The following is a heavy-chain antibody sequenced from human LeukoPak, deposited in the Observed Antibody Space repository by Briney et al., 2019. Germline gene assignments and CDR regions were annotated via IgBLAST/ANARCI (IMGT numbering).Heavy chain of an antibody. D-gene: IGHD3-10*01. CDR2: ISAYNGNT. V-gene: IGHV1-18*01. CDR1: GYTLTSYG. CDR3: ARVITMVRGVIPTGFDY. J-gene: IGHJ4*02. Sequence: ASVKVSCKASGYTLTSYGISWVRQAPGQGLEWMGWISAYNGNTNYAQKLQGRVTMTTDTSTSTAYMELRSLRSDDTAVYYCARVITMVRGVIPTGFDYWGQGTLVTVSS.